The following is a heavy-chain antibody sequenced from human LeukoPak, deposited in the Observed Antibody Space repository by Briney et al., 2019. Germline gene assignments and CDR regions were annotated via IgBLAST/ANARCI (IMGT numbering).Heavy chain of an antibody. Sequence: GGALRHTCAATGGTFSKAGMSGARQAPGKGREGVANIKPEGTEKNYVVSVQGRFTISRDNAKSSLYLQMNSLRAEVPAVYYCASGTYFDYWGQGTLVPVSS. CDR2: IKPEGTEK. CDR1: GGTFSKAG. J-gene: IGHJ4*02. CDR3: ASGTYFDY. V-gene: IGHV3-7*01. D-gene: IGHD1-26*01.